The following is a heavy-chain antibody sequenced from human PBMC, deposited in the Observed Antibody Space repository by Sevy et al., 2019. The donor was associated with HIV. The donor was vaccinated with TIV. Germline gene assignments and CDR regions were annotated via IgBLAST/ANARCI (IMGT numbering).Heavy chain of an antibody. J-gene: IGHJ4*02. D-gene: IGHD4-4*01. V-gene: IGHV3-23*01. CDR1: GFTFSSYA. CDR2: ISGSGGST. CDR3: AKGIYGNLYYFDY. Sequence: GGSLRLSCAASGFTFSSYAMSWVRQAPGKGLEWVSAISGSGGSTYYADSVKDRFTISRDNSKNTLYLQMNSLRAEDTAVYYCAKGIYGNLYYFDYWGQGTLVTVSS.